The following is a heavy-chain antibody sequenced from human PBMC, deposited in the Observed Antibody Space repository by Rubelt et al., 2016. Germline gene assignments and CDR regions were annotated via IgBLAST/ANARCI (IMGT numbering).Heavy chain of an antibody. CDR1: GYTFTSYG. D-gene: IGHD2-15*01. CDR3: ARDRGGYYFDY. V-gene: IGHV1-18*01. J-gene: IGHJ4*02. CDR2: ISAYNGNT. Sequence: QVQLVQSGAEVKKPGASVKVSCKASGYTFTSYGISWVRQAPGQGLEWMGWISAYNGNTNYAQKLQGGVHMTNDTCTSAAYMGLRSLRSDDTADDYCARDRGGYYFDYWGQGTLVTVSS.